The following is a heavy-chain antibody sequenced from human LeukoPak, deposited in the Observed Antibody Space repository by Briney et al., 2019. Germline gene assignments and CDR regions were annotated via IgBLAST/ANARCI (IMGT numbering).Heavy chain of an antibody. CDR1: GGTFSSYA. V-gene: IGHV1-69*13. CDR3: ARLGTTVFPDGY. CDR2: IIPIFGTA. J-gene: IGHJ4*02. Sequence: SVKVSCKASGGTFSSYAISWVRQAPGQGLEWMGGIIPIFGTANYAQKFQGRVTITADGSTSTAYMELSSLRSEDTAVYYCARLGTTVFPDGYWGQGTLVTVSS. D-gene: IGHD4-11*01.